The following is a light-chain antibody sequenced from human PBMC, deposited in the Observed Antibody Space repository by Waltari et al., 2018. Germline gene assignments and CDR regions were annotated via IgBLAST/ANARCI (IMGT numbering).Light chain of an antibody. J-gene: IGKJ4*01. CDR3: QQYGSSPGLT. V-gene: IGKV3-20*01. CDR2: GAS. Sequence: EIVLTQSPGTLSLSPGERATLSCRASQSVSSSYLAWYQQKPGQAPRPIIYGASSRATGIPDRFSGSWSGTDFTLTISRLEPEDFAVYYCQQYGSSPGLTFGGGTKVEIK. CDR1: QSVSSSY.